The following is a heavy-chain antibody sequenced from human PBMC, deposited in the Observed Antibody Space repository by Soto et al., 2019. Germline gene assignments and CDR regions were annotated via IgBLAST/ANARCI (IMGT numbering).Heavy chain of an antibody. CDR1: GYSFTSYW. CDR2: IYPGDSDT. CDR3: ASTKVPDEYYYYGMDV. J-gene: IGHJ6*02. Sequence: LGESLKISCKGSGYSFTSYWIGWVRQMPGKGLEWMGIIYPGDSDTRYSPSFQGQVTISADKSISTAYLQWSSLKASDTAMYYCASTKVPDEYYYYGMDVWGQGTTVPSP. V-gene: IGHV5-51*01.